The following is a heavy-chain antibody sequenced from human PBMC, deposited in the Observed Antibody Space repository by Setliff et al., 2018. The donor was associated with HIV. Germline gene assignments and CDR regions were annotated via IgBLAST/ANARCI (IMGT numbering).Heavy chain of an antibody. CDR1: GGSISSHY. V-gene: IGHV4-4*08. CDR2: IYTSGST. D-gene: IGHD5-18*01. Sequence: KASETLSLTCTVSGGSISSHYWSWIRQPPGKGLEWIGHIYTSGSTNYNPSLRSRVTISLDTSKNQVSLSLASVTAADTAVYYCARDGEYSYGYRFDYWGQGTLVTVSS. J-gene: IGHJ4*02. CDR3: ARDGEYSYGYRFDY.